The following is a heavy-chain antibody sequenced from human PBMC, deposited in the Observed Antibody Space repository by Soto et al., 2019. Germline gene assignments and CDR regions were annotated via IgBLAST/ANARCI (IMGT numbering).Heavy chain of an antibody. CDR2: INHSGST. V-gene: IGHV4-34*01. CDR3: ARAYCGGGSCYSGLLSDY. Sequence: QVQLQQWGAGLLKPSETLFLTCAVYGGSFRGYYWSWIRQPPGKGLEWIGEINHSGSTNYDPSLKSRVTMPAATSKNKFDLKLSSVTAADTAVYYCARAYCGGGSCYSGLLSDYWGQGTLVTVSS. CDR1: GGSFRGYY. D-gene: IGHD2-15*01. J-gene: IGHJ4*02.